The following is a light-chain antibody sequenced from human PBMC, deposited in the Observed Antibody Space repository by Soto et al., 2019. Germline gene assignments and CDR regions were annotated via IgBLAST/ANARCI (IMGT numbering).Light chain of an antibody. J-gene: IGKJ3*01. CDR2: GAS. Sequence: EIVMTQSPATLSVSPGERATLSCRASQSISSNLAWYQQKPGQAPRLLIYGASTRATGIPATFSGSGSGTEFTLTISSLQSEDFAVYYCQQHNNSPFTFGPGTKVDIK. V-gene: IGKV3-15*01. CDR3: QQHNNSPFT. CDR1: QSISSN.